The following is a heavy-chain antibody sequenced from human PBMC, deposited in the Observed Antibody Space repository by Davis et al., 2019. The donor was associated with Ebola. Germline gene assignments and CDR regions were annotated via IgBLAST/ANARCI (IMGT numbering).Heavy chain of an antibody. CDR2: ISAYNGNT. Sequence: AASVKVSCKASGGTFSSYTISWVRQAPGQGLEWMGWISAYNGNTNYAQKLQGRVTMTTDTSTSTAYMELRSLRSDDTAVYYCAHLGRGIQLYYGMDVWGQGTTVTVSS. D-gene: IGHD5-18*01. J-gene: IGHJ6*02. CDR1: GGTFSSYT. V-gene: IGHV1-18*01. CDR3: AHLGRGIQLYYGMDV.